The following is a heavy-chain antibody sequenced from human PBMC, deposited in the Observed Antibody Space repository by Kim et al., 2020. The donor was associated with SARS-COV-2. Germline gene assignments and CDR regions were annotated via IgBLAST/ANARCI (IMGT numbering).Heavy chain of an antibody. J-gene: IGHJ4*02. CDR3: ARAWEYSNLPGY. D-gene: IGHD4-4*01. CDR2: IYYSGST. CDR1: GASIDSGGHY. Sequence: SETLSLTCIVSGASIDSGGHYWNWIRQLPGKGLEWIGYIYYSGSTYYNPSLKSRVTLSIDPSKNQFSLNLTSVTAADTAVYYCARAWEYSNLPGYWGLGTLVTVSS. V-gene: IGHV4-31*03.